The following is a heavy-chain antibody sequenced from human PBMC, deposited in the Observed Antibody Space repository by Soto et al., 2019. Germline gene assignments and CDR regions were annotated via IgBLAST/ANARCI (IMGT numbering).Heavy chain of an antibody. CDR2: ISSDGSNK. Sequence: VGSLRLSCAASGFTFSDYTINWVRQAPGKGLGWVALISSDGSNKYYADSVKGRFTISRDTSRNTLYLQMNSLRAEDTAVYYCARDRKTYYDFWSGYLTGYWGQGTLVTVSS. D-gene: IGHD3-3*01. CDR1: GFTFSDYT. CDR3: ARDRKTYYDFWSGYLTGY. V-gene: IGHV3-30-3*01. J-gene: IGHJ4*02.